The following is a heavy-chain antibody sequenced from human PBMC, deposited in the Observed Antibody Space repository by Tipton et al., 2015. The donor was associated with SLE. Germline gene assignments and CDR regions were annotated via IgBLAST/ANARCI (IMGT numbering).Heavy chain of an antibody. CDR1: GGSISSSRYY. CDR2: IYTSGST. D-gene: IGHD6-13*01. V-gene: IGHV4-61*09. CDR3: ARDRRLIAAPSFWWYFDL. J-gene: IGHJ2*01. Sequence: TLSLTCSVSGGSISSSRYYWNWILQPPGKGLEWIGYIYTSGSTNYNPSLTSRVTISVDTSKNQFSLKLSSVTAADTAVYYCARDRRLIAAPSFWWYFDLWGRGTLVTVSS.